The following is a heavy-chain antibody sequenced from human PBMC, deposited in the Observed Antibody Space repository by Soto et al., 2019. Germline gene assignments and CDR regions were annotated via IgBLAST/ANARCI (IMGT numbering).Heavy chain of an antibody. Sequence: GGSLRLSCAASGFTFSSYAMSWVRQAPGKGLEWVSAISGSGGSTYYADSVKGRFTISRDNSKNTLYLQMNSLRAKDTAVYYCAKDPGTSYYYYYMDVWGKGTTVTVSS. CDR1: GFTFSSYA. CDR2: ISGSGGST. CDR3: AKDPGTSYYYYYMDV. J-gene: IGHJ6*03. V-gene: IGHV3-23*01.